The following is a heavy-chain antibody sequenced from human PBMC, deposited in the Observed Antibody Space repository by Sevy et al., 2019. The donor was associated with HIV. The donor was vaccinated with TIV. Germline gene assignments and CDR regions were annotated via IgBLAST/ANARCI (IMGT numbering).Heavy chain of an antibody. CDR3: AKDINRGCDGVNCYPYYYYFYGLDV. J-gene: IGHJ6*02. Sequence: GGSLRLSCAASGFSFNDHAMHWVRQVPGKGLEWVSGVSWNSRNIGYGDSVKGRFTISRDNANHFLYREMNSLRPEDTAFYYCAKDINRGCDGVNCYPYYYYFYGLDVWGQGTTVTVSS. D-gene: IGHD2-21*01. CDR2: VSWNSRNI. V-gene: IGHV3-9*01. CDR1: GFSFNDHA.